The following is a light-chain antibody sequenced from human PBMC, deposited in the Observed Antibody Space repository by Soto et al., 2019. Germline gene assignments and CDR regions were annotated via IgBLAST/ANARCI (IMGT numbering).Light chain of an antibody. J-gene: IGKJ1*01. V-gene: IGKV1-27*01. Sequence: DIQMTQSPSSLSASVGDRVTITCRASQGISNYLAWYQQKPGKVPKLLIYAASTLRSGVPSRFSGSGSGTDFTLTISSLQPEDVATYYCQKYNSAPRTFGQGTKVDIK. CDR3: QKYNSAPRT. CDR1: QGISNY. CDR2: AAS.